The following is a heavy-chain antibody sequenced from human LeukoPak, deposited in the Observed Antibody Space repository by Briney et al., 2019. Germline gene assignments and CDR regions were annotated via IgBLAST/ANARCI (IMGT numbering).Heavy chain of an antibody. CDR2: ISGSGGST. CDR1: GFTFSSYG. V-gene: IGHV3-23*01. D-gene: IGHD3-10*01. Sequence: PGGSLRLSCAASGFTFSSYGMSWVRQAPRKGLEWVSAISGSGGSTYYADSVKGRFTISRDNSKNTLYLQMNSLRAEDTAVYYCAKILNSRPVARAAYTDLEYYFDYWGQGTLVTVSS. J-gene: IGHJ4*02. CDR3: AKILNSRPVARAAYTDLEYYFDY.